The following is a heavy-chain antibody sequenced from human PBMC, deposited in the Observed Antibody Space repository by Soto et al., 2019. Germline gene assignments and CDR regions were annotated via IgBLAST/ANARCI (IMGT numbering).Heavy chain of an antibody. CDR2: IDTSGTT. V-gene: IGHV4-4*07. CDR1: GGSISSYY. Sequence: QVQVQESGPGLVKPSETLSLTCTVSGGSISSYYVSWIRQSAVKGLEWIGRIDTSGTTNYNPSLKSRVTMSVDASKSQFSLNLSSVTAADTAVYYCARGPRGYVYYHGMDVWGQGTTVTVSS. CDR3: ARGPRGYVYYHGMDV. D-gene: IGHD3-16*01. J-gene: IGHJ6*02.